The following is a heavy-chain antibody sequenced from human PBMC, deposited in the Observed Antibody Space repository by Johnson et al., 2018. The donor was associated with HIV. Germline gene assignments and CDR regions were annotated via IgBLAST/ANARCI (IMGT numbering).Heavy chain of an antibody. D-gene: IGHD1-1*01. CDR1: GFTFDDYG. CDR3: AKDNEDAFDI. Sequence: DVQVVESGGGVARPGGSLRLSCAASGFTFDDYGMNWVRQAPGKGLEWVSGINWNGGSTSYADSVKGRFTISRDNAKNSLYLQMNSLRAEDTAFYYCAKDNEDAFDIWGQGTMVTVSS. J-gene: IGHJ3*02. CDR2: INWNGGST. V-gene: IGHV3-20*04.